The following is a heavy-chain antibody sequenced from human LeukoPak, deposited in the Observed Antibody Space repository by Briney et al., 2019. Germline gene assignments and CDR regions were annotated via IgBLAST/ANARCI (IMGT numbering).Heavy chain of an antibody. V-gene: IGHV1-2*02. CDR1: GYTFTDYY. Sequence: GASVTVSCKASGYTFTDYYMHWVRQAPGQGFEWMGWINPNDGDTNYAQKFQGRVTMTRDTSISTAHMEVSRLRSDDTAVYYCARANFLYCSSSTCRFDYWGQGTLVTVSS. J-gene: IGHJ4*02. CDR3: ARANFLYCSSSTCRFDY. CDR2: INPNDGDT. D-gene: IGHD2-2*01.